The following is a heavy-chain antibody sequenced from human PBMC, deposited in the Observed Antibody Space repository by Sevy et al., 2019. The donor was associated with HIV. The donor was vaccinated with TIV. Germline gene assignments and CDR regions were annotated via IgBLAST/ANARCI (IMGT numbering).Heavy chain of an antibody. CDR1: GFTFNIYS. J-gene: IGHJ4*02. V-gene: IGHV3-23*01. D-gene: IGHD2-8*01. CDR2: LSFGCGKI. CDR3: AGEGCTKPHDY. Sequence: GGSLRLSCAASGFTFNIYSMSWVRQTPGKGLEWVATLSFGCGKINHADSVKGRFTMSRDDSKNAVYLQMNNLRVEDTDIYYCAGEGCTKPHDYWGQGTLVTVSS.